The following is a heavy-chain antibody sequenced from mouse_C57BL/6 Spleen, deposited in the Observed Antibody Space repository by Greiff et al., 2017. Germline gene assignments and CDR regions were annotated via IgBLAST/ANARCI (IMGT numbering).Heavy chain of an antibody. V-gene: IGHV1-7*01. CDR3: AREALQLGPAY. CDR2: INPSSGYT. Sequence: VQLQQSGAELAKPGASVTLSCKASGYTFTSYWMHWVKQRPGQGLEWIGYINPSSGYTKYDQKFKDKATLTADKSSSTAYMQLSSLTYEDSAVYYCAREALQLGPAYWGQGTLVTVSA. J-gene: IGHJ3*01. CDR1: GYTFTSYW. D-gene: IGHD4-1*02.